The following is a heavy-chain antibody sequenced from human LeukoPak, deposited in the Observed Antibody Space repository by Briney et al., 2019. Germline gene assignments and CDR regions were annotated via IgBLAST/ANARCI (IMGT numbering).Heavy chain of an antibody. CDR1: GFTFTSSA. Sequence: GTSVKVSCKASGFTFTSSAMQWVRQARGQRLEWIGWIVVGSGNTNYAQKFQERVTITRDMSTSTAYMELSSLRSEDMAVYYCAAVKPNSSAARSNAFDIWGQGTMVTVSS. CDR2: IVVGSGNT. J-gene: IGHJ3*02. V-gene: IGHV1-58*02. CDR3: AAVKPNSSAARSNAFDI. D-gene: IGHD3-22*01.